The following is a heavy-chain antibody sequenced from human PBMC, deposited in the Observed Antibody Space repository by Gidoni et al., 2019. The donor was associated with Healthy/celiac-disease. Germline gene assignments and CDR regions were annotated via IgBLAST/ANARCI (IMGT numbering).Heavy chain of an antibody. CDR2: IYYSGST. CDR3: ARDRAAAAGTALGREYGMDV. D-gene: IGHD6-13*01. V-gene: IGHV4-31*02. Sequence: WIRQHPGKGLEWIGYIYYSGSTYYNPSLKSRVTISVDTSKNQFSLKLSSVTAADTAVYYCARDRAAAAGTALGREYGMDVWGQGTTVTVSS. J-gene: IGHJ6*02.